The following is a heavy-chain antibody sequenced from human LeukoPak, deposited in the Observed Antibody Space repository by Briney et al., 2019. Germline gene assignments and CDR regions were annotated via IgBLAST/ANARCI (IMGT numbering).Heavy chain of an antibody. V-gene: IGHV4-61*02. CDR1: GGSTSSGSYY. Sequence: SQTLSLTCTVSGGSTSSGSYYWSWIRQPAGKGLEWIGRIYTSGSTNYNPSLKSRVTISVDTSKNQFSLKLSSVTAADTAVYYCARAYYDFWRDYYYGMDVWGQGTTVTVSS. CDR2: IYTSGST. D-gene: IGHD3-3*01. CDR3: ARAYYDFWRDYYYGMDV. J-gene: IGHJ6*02.